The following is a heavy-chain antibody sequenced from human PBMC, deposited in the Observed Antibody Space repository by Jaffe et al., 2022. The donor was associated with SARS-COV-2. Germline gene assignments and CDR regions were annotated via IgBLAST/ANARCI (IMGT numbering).Heavy chain of an antibody. CDR3: AIGGYCSGGSCSNPRFAPVY. D-gene: IGHD2-15*01. Sequence: EVQLLESGGGLVQPGGSLRLSCAASGFTFSSYAMSWVRQAPGKGLEWVSAISGSGGSTYYADSVKGRFTISRDNSKNTLYLQMNSLRAEDTAVYYCAIGGYCSGGSCSNPRFAPVYWGQGTLVTVSS. CDR2: ISGSGGST. V-gene: IGHV3-23*01. CDR1: GFTFSSYA. J-gene: IGHJ4*02.